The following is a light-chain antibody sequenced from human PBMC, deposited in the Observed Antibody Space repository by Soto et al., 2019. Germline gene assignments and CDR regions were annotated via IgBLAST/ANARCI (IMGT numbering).Light chain of an antibody. CDR3: QTWGTGIQV. V-gene: IGLV4-69*01. CDR2: LNSDGSH. J-gene: IGLJ1*01. CDR1: SGHSSYA. Sequence: QSVLTRSPSASASLGASVKLTCTLSSGHSSYAIAWHQQQPEKGPRYFMKLNSDGSHSKGDGIPDRFSGSSSGAERYLTISSLQSEDEADYYCQTWGTGIQVFGTGTKLTVL.